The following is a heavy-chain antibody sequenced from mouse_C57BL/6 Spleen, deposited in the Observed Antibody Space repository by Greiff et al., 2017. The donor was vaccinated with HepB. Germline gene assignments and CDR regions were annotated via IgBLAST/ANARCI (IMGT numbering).Heavy chain of an antibody. J-gene: IGHJ4*01. Sequence: VQLQQPGAELVKPGASVKLSCKASGYTFTSYWMQWVKQRPGQGLEWIGEIDPSDSYTNYNQKFKGKATLTVDTSSSTAYMQLSSLTSEDSAVYYCARGGKVYYYAMDYWGQGTSVTVSS. D-gene: IGHD1-1*02. CDR1: GYTFTSYW. V-gene: IGHV1-50*01. CDR3: ARGGKVYYYAMDY. CDR2: IDPSDSYT.